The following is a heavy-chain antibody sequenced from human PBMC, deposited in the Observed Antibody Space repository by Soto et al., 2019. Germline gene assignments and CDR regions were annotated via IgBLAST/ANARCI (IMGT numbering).Heavy chain of an antibody. D-gene: IGHD6-13*01. CDR3: ARSLLDEYSSSWRSAYYGMDV. J-gene: IGHJ6*02. V-gene: IGHV1-2*02. Sequence: QVQLVQSGAELKKPGASVKVSCKASGFTFSAYYIYWVRQAPAHGLEWIGWINPNSGGTNNAQKVQGRVTMTRDTSTSTVYMELSALIPDDTAVYYCARSLLDEYSSSWRSAYYGMDVWGQGTTVTVSS. CDR1: GFTFSAYY. CDR2: INPNSGGT.